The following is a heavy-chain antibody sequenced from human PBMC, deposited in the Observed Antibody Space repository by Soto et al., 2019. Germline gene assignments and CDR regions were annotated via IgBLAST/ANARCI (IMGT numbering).Heavy chain of an antibody. CDR1: GGSISSGGYY. Sequence: SETLSLTCAVSGGSISSGGYYCNWIRQPAGKGLEWIGRIDTSGSTNYNPSLKSRVTMSVDTSKQEFSLKLSSVTAADTALYYCARGGQDFWSGPFDYWGRGALVTVSS. D-gene: IGHD3-3*01. J-gene: IGHJ4*02. CDR2: IDTSGST. V-gene: IGHV4-61*02. CDR3: ARGGQDFWSGPFDY.